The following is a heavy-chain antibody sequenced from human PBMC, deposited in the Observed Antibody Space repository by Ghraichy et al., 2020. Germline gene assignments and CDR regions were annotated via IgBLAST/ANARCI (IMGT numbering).Heavy chain of an antibody. CDR1: GGSIKSYY. CDR3: ARLGYGTSSGFAGFDI. D-gene: IGHD6-6*01. Sequence: SQTLSLTCSVSGGSIKSYYWNWIRQPAGKGLEWIGRVYSSGRANNYNPSLQSRVTMSVDTSKNQISLNLRSVTAADTAVYYCARLGYGTSSGFAGFDIWGQWTLVTVSS. J-gene: IGHJ3*02. CDR2: VYSSGRAN. V-gene: IGHV4-4*07.